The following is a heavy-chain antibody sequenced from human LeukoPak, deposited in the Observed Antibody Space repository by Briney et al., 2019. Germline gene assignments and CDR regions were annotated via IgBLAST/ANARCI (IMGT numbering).Heavy chain of an antibody. J-gene: IGHJ4*02. CDR3: ARNSMVRGVIGY. D-gene: IGHD3-10*01. CDR2: MNPNSGNT. V-gene: IGHV1-8*03. CDR1: GYTFTSYD. Sequence: GASVKVSCKASGYTFTSYDINWVRQATGQGLEWMGWMNPNSGNTGYAQKFQGRVTITRNTSISTAYMELSNLRSEDTAVYYCARNSMVRGVIGYWGQGTLVTVSS.